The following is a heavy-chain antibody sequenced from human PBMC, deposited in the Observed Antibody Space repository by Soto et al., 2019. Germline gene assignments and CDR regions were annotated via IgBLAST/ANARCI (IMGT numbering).Heavy chain of an antibody. D-gene: IGHD4-17*01. Sequence: GGSLRLSCAASGFTFSSYDMHWVRQAPGKGLEWVAVIWYDGSNKYYADSVKGRFTISRDNSKNTLYLQMNSLRAEDTAVYYCARAYGDNYYYGMDVWGQGTTVTVSS. CDR1: GFTFSSYD. V-gene: IGHV3-33*01. CDR3: ARAYGDNYYYGMDV. J-gene: IGHJ6*02. CDR2: IWYDGSNK.